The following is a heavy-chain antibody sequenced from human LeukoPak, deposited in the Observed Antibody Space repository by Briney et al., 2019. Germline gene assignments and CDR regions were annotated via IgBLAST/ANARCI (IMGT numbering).Heavy chain of an antibody. CDR2: INSDGSST. Sequence: GGSLRLSCAASGFTFSSYWMHWVRQAPGKGLVWVSRINSDGSSTSYADSVKGRFTISRDNAKNTLHLQMNRLRAEDTAVYYCASITGTTRFDYWGQGTLVTVSS. D-gene: IGHD1-20*01. CDR3: ASITGTTRFDY. V-gene: IGHV3-74*01. J-gene: IGHJ4*02. CDR1: GFTFSSYW.